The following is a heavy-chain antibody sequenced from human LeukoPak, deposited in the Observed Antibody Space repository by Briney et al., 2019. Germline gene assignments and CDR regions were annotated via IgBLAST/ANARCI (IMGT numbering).Heavy chain of an antibody. J-gene: IGHJ4*02. CDR3: AKVFYTSSFDF. D-gene: IGHD2/OR15-2a*01. CDR1: TTFA. V-gene: IGHV3-23*01. Sequence: GGSLRLSCAAFTTFAISWVRQAPGRGLEWVSVISDRGDKTHYADSVRGRFTISRDNSKKTVSLQMNGLRVDDTAVYFCAKVFYTSSFDFSGQGILVTVST. CDR2: ISDRGDKT.